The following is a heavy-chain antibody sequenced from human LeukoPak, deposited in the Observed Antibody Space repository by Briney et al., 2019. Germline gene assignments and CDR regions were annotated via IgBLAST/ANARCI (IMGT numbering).Heavy chain of an antibody. CDR3: ARGADY. CDR1: GGSFSGYY. Sequence: ASETLSLTCAVYGGSFSGYYWSWIRQPPGKGLEWIGEINHSGSTNYNPSLKSRVTISVDTSKNQFSLKLSSVTAADTAVYYCARGADYWGQGTLVTVSS. V-gene: IGHV4-34*01. CDR2: INHSGST. J-gene: IGHJ4*02.